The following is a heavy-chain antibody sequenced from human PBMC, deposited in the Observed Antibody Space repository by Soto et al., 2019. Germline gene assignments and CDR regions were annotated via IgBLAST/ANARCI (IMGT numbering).Heavy chain of an antibody. J-gene: IGHJ5*02. CDR2: INPNSGAT. V-gene: IGHV1-2*02. D-gene: IGHD3-3*01. Sequence: QVQLVQSGAEVKKPGASVKVSCKASGYTFTGYYLHWVRQAPGQRLEWMGWINPNSGATNYAENLQGRVTLTRDTSISTAYMELTRLTSVDTAVYYCAKSIIRFLEWSSPFDPWGQGTLVTVSS. CDR3: AKSIIRFLEWSSPFDP. CDR1: GYTFTGYY.